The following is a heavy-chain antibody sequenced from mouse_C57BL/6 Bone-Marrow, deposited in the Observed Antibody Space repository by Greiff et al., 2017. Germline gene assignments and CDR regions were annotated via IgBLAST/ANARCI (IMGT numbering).Heavy chain of an antibody. CDR3: TVIYYDYDKAFAY. J-gene: IGHJ3*01. CDR2: IDPENGDT. CDR1: GFNIKDDY. V-gene: IGHV14-4*01. D-gene: IGHD2-4*01. Sequence: EVQLQQSGAELVRPGASVKLSCTASGFNIKDDYMHWVKQRPEQGLEWIGWIDPENGDTEYASKFQGKATITADTSSNTAYLQLSSLTSEDTAVYYCTVIYYDYDKAFAYWGQGTLVTVSA.